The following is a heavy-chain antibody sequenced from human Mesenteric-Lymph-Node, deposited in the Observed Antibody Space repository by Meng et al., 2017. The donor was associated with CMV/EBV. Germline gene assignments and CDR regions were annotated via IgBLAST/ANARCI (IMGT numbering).Heavy chain of an antibody. Sequence: SETLSPTCAVYGDSFSGESAFSVDFWNWIRQPPGKGLEWIAQIDHRGRTKYNPSHTRRGTISVDTSRKQFSLRLTSVTAAYTAVYYCVRWAWDGHNAKPFDSWGRGTLVTVSS. CDR1: GDSFSGESAFSVDF. CDR3: VRWAWDGHNAKPFDS. J-gene: IGHJ4*02. D-gene: IGHD5-24*01. V-gene: IGHV4-34*01. CDR2: IDHRGRT.